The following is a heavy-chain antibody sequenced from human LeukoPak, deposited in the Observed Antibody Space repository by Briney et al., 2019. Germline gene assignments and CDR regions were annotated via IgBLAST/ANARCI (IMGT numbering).Heavy chain of an antibody. J-gene: IGHJ5*02. CDR3: ARNGDYDNWFDP. D-gene: IGHD4-17*01. V-gene: IGHV4-59*01. CDR2: IYYSGST. Sequence: SETLSPTCTVSGGSISSYYWSWIRQPPGKGLEWIGYIYYSGSTNYNPSLKSRVTISVDTSKNQFSLKLSSVTAADTAVYYCARNGDYDNWFDPWGQGTLVTVSS. CDR1: GGSISSYY.